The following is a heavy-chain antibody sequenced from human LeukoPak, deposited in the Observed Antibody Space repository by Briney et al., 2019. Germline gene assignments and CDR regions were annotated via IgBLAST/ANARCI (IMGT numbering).Heavy chain of an antibody. CDR1: GYTFTGYY. V-gene: IGHV1-2*02. CDR2: INPNNGDT. CDR3: ARWRGYYSFDY. Sequence: GASVKVSCKASGYTFTGYYIPWVRQAPGQGLEWMGWINPNNGDTKYAQNFQGRVTMTRDTSISTAYMELSRLTSDDTAVYYCARWRGYYSFDYWGQGTLVTVSS. D-gene: IGHD3-3*01. J-gene: IGHJ4*02.